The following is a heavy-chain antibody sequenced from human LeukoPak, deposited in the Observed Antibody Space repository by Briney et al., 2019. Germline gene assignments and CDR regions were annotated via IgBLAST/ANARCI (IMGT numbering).Heavy chain of an antibody. V-gene: IGHV1-46*01. CDR1: GYTFTSNY. Sequence: GASVKVSCKASGYTFTSNYIHWVRQAPGQGLEWMGMIYPRDGSTSYAQKFQGRVTVTRDTSTSTVYMELSSLRSEDTAVYYCARDFKGHEYYFDYWGQGTLVTVSS. CDR3: ARDFKGHEYYFDY. J-gene: IGHJ4*02. CDR2: IYPRDGST.